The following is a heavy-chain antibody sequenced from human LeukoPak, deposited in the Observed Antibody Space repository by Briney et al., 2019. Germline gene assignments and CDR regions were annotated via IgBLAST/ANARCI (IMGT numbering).Heavy chain of an antibody. CDR3: ESQRGRENYYYYMDV. Sequence: ASVKVSCKASGGTFSSYAISWVRQAPGQGLEWMGGIIPIFGTANYAQKFQGRVTITTDESKSTAYLELSSLRSEDTAVYYCESQRGRENYYYYMDVWGKGTTVTGSS. CDR1: GGTFSSYA. CDR2: IIPIFGTA. D-gene: IGHD1-26*01. J-gene: IGHJ6*03. V-gene: IGHV1-69*05.